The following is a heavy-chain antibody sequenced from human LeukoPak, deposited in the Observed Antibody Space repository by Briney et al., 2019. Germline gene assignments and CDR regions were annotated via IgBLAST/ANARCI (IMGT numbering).Heavy chain of an antibody. Sequence: ASVKVSCKASGYTFTSYDINWVRQATGQGLEWMGWMNPNSGNTGYAQKFQGRVTMTRNTSISTAYMELSSRRSGDTAVYYCARGAKRWLQPPGYFDYWGQGTLVTVSS. V-gene: IGHV1-8*01. CDR3: ARGAKRWLQPPGYFDY. D-gene: IGHD5-24*01. J-gene: IGHJ4*02. CDR2: MNPNSGNT. CDR1: GYTFTSYD.